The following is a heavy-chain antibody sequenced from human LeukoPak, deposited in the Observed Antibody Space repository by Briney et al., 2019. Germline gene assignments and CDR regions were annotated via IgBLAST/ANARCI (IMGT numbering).Heavy chain of an antibody. Sequence: GGSLRLSCAASGLTVSSNCMSWVRQAPGKRLEWVSFIYSGGDTYYADSVKGRFTISRDNSKNTFHLQMNSLRAEDTAVYYCARRAGDYSHPYDYWGQGTLVTVSS. J-gene: IGHJ4*02. V-gene: IGHV3-53*01. CDR2: IYSGGDT. D-gene: IGHD3-22*01. CDR1: GLTVSSNC. CDR3: ARRAGDYSHPYDY.